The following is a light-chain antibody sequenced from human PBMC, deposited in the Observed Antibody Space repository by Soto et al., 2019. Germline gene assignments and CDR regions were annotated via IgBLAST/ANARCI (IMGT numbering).Light chain of an antibody. J-gene: IGLJ1*01. V-gene: IGLV2-14*01. CDR2: DVS. CDR1: SSDVGRYNY. Sequence: QSVLAQPASVSGSPGQSITISCTGTSSDVGRYNYFSWFQQHPGKAPKLLIYDVSNWPSGVSDRFSGSKSGNTASLTISVLQADDEADYYCTSFTTRSTFVFGTGTKLTVL. CDR3: TSFTTRSTFV.